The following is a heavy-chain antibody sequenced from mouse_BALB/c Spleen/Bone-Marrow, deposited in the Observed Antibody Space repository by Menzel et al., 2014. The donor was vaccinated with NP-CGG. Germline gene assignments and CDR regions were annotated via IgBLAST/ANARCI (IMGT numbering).Heavy chain of an antibody. CDR3: ARQIYFPYFDY. V-gene: IGHV5-12-2*01. Sequence: EVQGVESGGGLVQPGGSLKLSCGASGFTFSSYTMSWVRQTPEKRLEWVAYISNGGGSTYYPDTVKGRFTISRNNAKNTLYLQMSSLKSEDTAMYYCARQIYFPYFDYWGQGTTLTVSS. J-gene: IGHJ2*01. CDR2: ISNGGGST. CDR1: GFTFSSYT. D-gene: IGHD2-1*01.